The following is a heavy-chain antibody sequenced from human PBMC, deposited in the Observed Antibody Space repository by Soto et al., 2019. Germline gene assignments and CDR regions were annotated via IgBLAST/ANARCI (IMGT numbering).Heavy chain of an antibody. CDR2: ISTYSGDT. CDR3: ARHHCPTTSGKWFDP. V-gene: IGHV1-18*01. Sequence: QVHLVQSGVEVKTPGASVKVSCQASGYTFFTYDISWVRQAPGQGLEWMGWISTYSGDTKYAQKFQGRVTMTTDRSTTTAYLELRSLRSDDTAVYYCARHHCPTTSGKWFDPWGQGTLVTVSS. D-gene: IGHD5-12*01. CDR1: GYTFFTYD. J-gene: IGHJ5*02.